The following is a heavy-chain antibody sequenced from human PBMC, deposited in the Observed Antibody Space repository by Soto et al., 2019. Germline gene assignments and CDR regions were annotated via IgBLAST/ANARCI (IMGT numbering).Heavy chain of an antibody. V-gene: IGHV4-31*03. CDR2: IYYSGST. J-gene: IGHJ4*02. CDR3: ARDSPLHGICFDY. CDR1: GGSISSGGYY. Sequence: QVQLQESGPGLVKPSQTLSLTCTVSGGSISSGGYYWSWIRQHPGKGLEWIGYIYYSGSTYYNPSLKSRVTISVDTSKNQFSLKLSSVTAEDTAVYYCARDSPLHGICFDYWGQGTLVTVSS.